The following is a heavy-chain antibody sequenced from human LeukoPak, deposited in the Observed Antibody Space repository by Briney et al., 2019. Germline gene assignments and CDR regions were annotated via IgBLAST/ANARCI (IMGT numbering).Heavy chain of an antibody. CDR3: AKGYYDYVWGSYYFDY. Sequence: GSLRLSCAASGFPFSSYAMSWVRQAPGKGLEWVSAISGSGGSTYYADSVKGRFTISRDNSKNTLYLQMNSLRAEDTAVYYCAKGYYDYVWGSYYFDYWGQGILVTVSS. D-gene: IGHD3-16*01. V-gene: IGHV3-23*01. CDR1: GFPFSSYA. J-gene: IGHJ4*02. CDR2: ISGSGGST.